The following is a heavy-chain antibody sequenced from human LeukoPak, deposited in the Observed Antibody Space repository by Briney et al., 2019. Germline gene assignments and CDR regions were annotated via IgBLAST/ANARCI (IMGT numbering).Heavy chain of an antibody. CDR1: GFTFSNYW. Sequence: PGGSLRLSCAASGFTFSNYWMSWVRRAPGKGLEWVANIKQDGSETYYVDSVRGRFTISRDNAQNSLYLQMNSLRAEDTAVYYCTRSRPGTEAGQPNFDYWGQGTLVTVSS. V-gene: IGHV3-7*01. CDR3: TRSRPGTEAGQPNFDY. CDR2: IKQDGSET. D-gene: IGHD6-13*01. J-gene: IGHJ4*02.